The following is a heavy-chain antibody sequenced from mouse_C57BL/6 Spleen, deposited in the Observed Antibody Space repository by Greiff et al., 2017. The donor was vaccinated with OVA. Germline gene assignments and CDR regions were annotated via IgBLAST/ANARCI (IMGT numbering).Heavy chain of an antibody. CDR1: GYSITSGYY. J-gene: IGHJ2*01. CDR2: ISYDGSN. V-gene: IGHV3-6*01. CDR3: ARGSSGPIDY. D-gene: IGHD3-2*02. Sequence: DVKLQESGPGLVKPSQSLSLTCSVTGYSITSGYYWNWIRQFPGNKLEWMGYISYDGSNNYNPSLKNRISITRDTSKNQFFLKLNSVTTEDTATYYCARGSSGPIDYWGQGTTLTVSS.